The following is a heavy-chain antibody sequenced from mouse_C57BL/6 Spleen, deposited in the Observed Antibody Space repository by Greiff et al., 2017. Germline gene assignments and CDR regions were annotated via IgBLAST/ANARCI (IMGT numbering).Heavy chain of an antibody. V-gene: IGHV1-52*01. J-gene: IGHJ4*01. CDR1: GYTFTSYW. Sequence: QVQLQQPGAELVRPGSSVKLSCKASGYTFTSYWMHWVKQRPIQGLEWIGNIDPSDSETHYNQKFKDKATLTVDKSSSTAYMQLSSLTSEDSAVYYCARSALSGLRDYYYAMDYWGQGTSVTVSS. CDR2: IDPSDSET. CDR3: ARSALSGLRDYYYAMDY.